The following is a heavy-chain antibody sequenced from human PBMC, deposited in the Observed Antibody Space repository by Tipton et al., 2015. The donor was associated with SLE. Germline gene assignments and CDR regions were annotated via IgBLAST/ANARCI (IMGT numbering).Heavy chain of an antibody. CDR3: ARDEGWGWFDY. CDR1: GYTFTSYA. CDR2: INAGNGNT. D-gene: IGHD2-21*01. Sequence: QSGAEVKKPGASVKVSCKASGYTFTSYAMHWVRQAPGQRLEWMGWINAGNGNTKYSQKFQGRVTITRDTSASTAYVELSSLRSEDTAVYYCARDEGWGWFDYWGQGTLVTVSS. V-gene: IGHV1-3*01. J-gene: IGHJ4*02.